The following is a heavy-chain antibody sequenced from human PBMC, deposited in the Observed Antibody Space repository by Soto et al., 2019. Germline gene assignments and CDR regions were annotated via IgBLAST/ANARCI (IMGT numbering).Heavy chain of an antibody. CDR1: GFTFSNAW. CDR2: IKSKTDGEAT. Sequence: GGSLRLSCAASGFTFSNAWMSWVRQAPGKGLEWVGRIKSKTDGEATDYAAPVKGRFSISRDDSKNTMFLQMNSLQIEDTAIYYCTLHVVVVTSIHNYFNYWGQGTRVTVSS. CDR3: TLHVVVVTSIHNYFNY. J-gene: IGHJ4*02. D-gene: IGHD2-21*02. V-gene: IGHV3-15*01.